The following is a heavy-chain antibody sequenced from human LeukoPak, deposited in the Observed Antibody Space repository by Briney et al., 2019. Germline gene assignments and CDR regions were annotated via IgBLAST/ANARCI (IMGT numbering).Heavy chain of an antibody. Sequence: GGSLRLSCAASGFTFSSYAMRWVRQAPGKGLEWVSAISGTAGTTLYADSVKGRFTISRDNSKNTLYLQVNSLRAEDTALYYCAKGAGYNLDYWGQGTLVTVSS. CDR2: ISGTAGTT. CDR3: AKGAGYNLDY. CDR1: GFTFSSYA. V-gene: IGHV3-23*01. D-gene: IGHD5-24*01. J-gene: IGHJ4*02.